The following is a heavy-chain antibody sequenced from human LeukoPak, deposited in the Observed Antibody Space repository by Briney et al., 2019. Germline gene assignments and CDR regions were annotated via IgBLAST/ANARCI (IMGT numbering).Heavy chain of an antibody. CDR3: ARDQGPYYYDSSGSGFDP. V-gene: IGHV1-18*01. CDR2: ISPNNRDT. Sequence: ASVKVSCKASGYTFTSYGITWIRQAPGQGLEWLGWISPNNRDTEYAQNLQDRVSMTTDASTNTAYIEVRSLKSDDTAIYYCARDQGPYYYDSSGSGFDPWGQGTLVTVSS. CDR1: GYTFTSYG. J-gene: IGHJ5*02. D-gene: IGHD3-22*01.